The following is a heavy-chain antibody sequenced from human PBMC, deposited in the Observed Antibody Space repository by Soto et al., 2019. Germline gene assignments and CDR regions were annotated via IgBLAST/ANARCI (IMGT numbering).Heavy chain of an antibody. CDR3: ARKEFFGVVMSYYYGMDV. Sequence: ASVKVSCKASGYTFTSYDINWVRQATGQGLEWMGWMNPNSGNTGYAQKFQGRVTMTRNTSISTAYMELSSLRAEDTAVYYCARKEFFGVVMSYYYGMDVWGQGTTVTVSS. V-gene: IGHV1-8*01. J-gene: IGHJ6*02. CDR1: GYTFTSYD. D-gene: IGHD3-3*01. CDR2: MNPNSGNT.